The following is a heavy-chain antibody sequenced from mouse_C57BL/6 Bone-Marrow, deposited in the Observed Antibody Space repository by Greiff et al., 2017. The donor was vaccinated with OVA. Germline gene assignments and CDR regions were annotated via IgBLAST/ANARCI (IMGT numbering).Heavy chain of an antibody. CDR3: ARDYYGSDY. CDR1: GFTFSSYG. Sequence: DVKLQESGGDLVKPGGSLKLSCAASGFTFSSYGMSWVRQTPDKRLEWVATISSGGSYTYYPDSVKGRFTISRDNAKNTLYLQMSSLKSEDTAMYYCARDYYGSDYWGQGTTLTVSS. D-gene: IGHD1-1*01. J-gene: IGHJ2*01. V-gene: IGHV5-6*02. CDR2: ISSGGSYT.